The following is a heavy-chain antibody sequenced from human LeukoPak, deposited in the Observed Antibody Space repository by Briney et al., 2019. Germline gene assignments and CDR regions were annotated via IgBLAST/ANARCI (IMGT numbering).Heavy chain of an antibody. V-gene: IGHV3-23*01. CDR2: ISGSGGST. Sequence: PGGSLRLSCAASGFTFRSYAMIWVRQAPGKGLEWFSAISGSGGSTYYADSVRGRFTISRDNSKNTLHLRINSLRAEDTALYYCAKADHYYYYMGVWGKGTAVTVSS. J-gene: IGHJ6*03. CDR1: GFTFRSYA. CDR3: AKADHYYYYMGV.